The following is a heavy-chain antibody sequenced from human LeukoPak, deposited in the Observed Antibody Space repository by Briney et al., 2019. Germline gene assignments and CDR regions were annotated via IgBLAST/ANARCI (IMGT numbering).Heavy chain of an antibody. Sequence: PGGSLRLSCAASGFTFSGYWMHWVRQAPGKGLEWVANIKQDGSEKHFADSVKGRFTISRDNAENSLYLQMNSLRAEDTAMYYCARGTIAAPGTDYWGQGTLDTVSS. CDR1: GFTFSGYW. D-gene: IGHD6-13*01. CDR2: IKQDGSEK. J-gene: IGHJ4*02. V-gene: IGHV3-7*01. CDR3: ARGTIAAPGTDY.